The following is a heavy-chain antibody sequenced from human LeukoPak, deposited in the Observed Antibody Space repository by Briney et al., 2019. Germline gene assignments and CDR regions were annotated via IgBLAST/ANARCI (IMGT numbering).Heavy chain of an antibody. Sequence: PGGSLRLSCAASGFTFSNYGMHWVRQAPGKGLEWVAVIWYDGSNKYYADSVKGRFTLSRDNSKNTLFLQMNSLRPEDTAVYFCPRALPQLAPLDYWGKETLLTVSS. V-gene: IGHV3-33*01. D-gene: IGHD2-2*01. J-gene: IGHJ4*02. CDR2: IWYDGSNK. CDR1: GFTFSNYG. CDR3: PRALPQLAPLDY.